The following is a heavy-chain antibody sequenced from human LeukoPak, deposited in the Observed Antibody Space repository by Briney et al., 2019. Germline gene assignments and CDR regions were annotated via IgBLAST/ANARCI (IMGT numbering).Heavy chain of an antibody. J-gene: IGHJ4*02. V-gene: IGHV3-23*01. D-gene: IGHD3-10*01. CDR2: ISGSGGST. CDR1: GFTFSYYA. Sequence: GGSLRLSCAASGFTFSYYAMTWVRQAPGKGLEWVSGISGSGGSTYYADSVKGRFTISRDNSKNTLYLQMNSLRAEDTAVYYCAKSRGSGGFFYFDYWGQGNLVTVSS. CDR3: AKSRGSGGFFYFDY.